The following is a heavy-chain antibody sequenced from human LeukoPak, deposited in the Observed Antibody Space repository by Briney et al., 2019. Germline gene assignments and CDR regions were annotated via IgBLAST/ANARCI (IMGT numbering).Heavy chain of an antibody. Sequence: PGGSLRLSCAASGFTFSSYAMSWVRQAPGKGLEWVSAISGSGGSTYYADSVKGRFTISRDNSKNTLYLQMNSLRAEDTAVYYCAKDLGGIFGVVITDAFDIWGQGTMVTVSS. V-gene: IGHV3-23*01. CDR2: ISGSGGST. CDR3: AKDLGGIFGVVITDAFDI. D-gene: IGHD3-3*01. J-gene: IGHJ3*02. CDR1: GFTFSSYA.